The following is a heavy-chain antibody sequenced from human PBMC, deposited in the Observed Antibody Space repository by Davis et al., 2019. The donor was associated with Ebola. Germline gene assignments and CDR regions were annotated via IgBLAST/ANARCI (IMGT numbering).Heavy chain of an antibody. CDR3: ARDGGFRFLGPCDP. CDR1: GYIFTSHA. D-gene: IGHD3-3*01. V-gene: IGHV1-3*01. CDR2: INLGNGNT. J-gene: IGHJ5*02. Sequence: ASVKVSCKASGYIFTSHAMHWVRQAPGQRLEWMGWINLGNGNTRYSQKFQGKVTLTRDTSASTAYMELSSLTSEDTAVYYCARDGGFRFLGPCDPWGQGTLVTVSS.